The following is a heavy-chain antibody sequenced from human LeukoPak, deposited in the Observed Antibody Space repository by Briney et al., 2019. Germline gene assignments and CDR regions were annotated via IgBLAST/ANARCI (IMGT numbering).Heavy chain of an antibody. CDR1: GFTFSSYA. D-gene: IGHD3-9*01. CDR3: AKAEGYDILTGLDY. CDR2: IGASGGST. J-gene: IGHJ4*02. Sequence: GGSLRLSCATSGFTFSSYAMSWVRQAPGKGLEWVSGIGASGGSTYYADSVKGRFTISRDNSKNTLYLQMNSLGTEDTAVYYCAKAEGYDILTGLDYWGQGTLVTVSS. V-gene: IGHV3-23*01.